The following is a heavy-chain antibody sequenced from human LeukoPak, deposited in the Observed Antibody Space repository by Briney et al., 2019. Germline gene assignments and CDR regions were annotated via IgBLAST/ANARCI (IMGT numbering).Heavy chain of an antibody. CDR2: NYYSGST. V-gene: IGHV4-39*01. J-gene: IGHJ4*02. CDR1: GGSISSSSYY. D-gene: IGHD3-22*01. Sequence: SSDPLSLTWTVAGGSISSSSYYCGWIRQPPGEGLEWIGSNYYSGSTYYNPSLKSRVTISVDTSKNQFSLKLSSVTAADTAVYYCARLTMIVGIDYWGQGTLVTVSS. CDR3: ARLTMIVGIDY.